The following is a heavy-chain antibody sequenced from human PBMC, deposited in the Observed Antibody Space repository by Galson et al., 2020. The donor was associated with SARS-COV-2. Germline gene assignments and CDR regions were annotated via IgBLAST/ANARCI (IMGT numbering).Heavy chain of an antibody. Sequence: GSLRLSCAASGFTFSDYYMSWIRQAPGKGLEWVSYISSSSSYTNYANSVKGRFTIARDNAKNSLYLQMNSLRAEDTAVYYFARERFVVVPAAMAWFDAWGQGTLVTVAS. CDR2: ISSSSSYT. CDR1: GFTFSDYY. CDR3: ARERFVVVPAAMAWFDA. V-gene: IGHV3-11*05. D-gene: IGHD2-2*01. J-gene: IGHJ5*02.